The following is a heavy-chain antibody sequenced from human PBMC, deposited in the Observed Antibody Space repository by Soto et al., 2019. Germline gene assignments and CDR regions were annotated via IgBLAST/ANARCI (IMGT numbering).Heavy chain of an antibody. CDR3: GRGWGYDSNDYYYAY. D-gene: IGHD3-22*01. V-gene: IGHV1-69*01. CDR2: IIPIFGTA. Sequence: QVQLVQSGAEVRKPGSSVKVSCKASGGTFSRHAISWVRQAPGQGLEWMGGIIPIFGTANHAQKFQGRVTIIADESTGTGYRGFGNLRFADTALYYCGRGWGYDSNDYYYAYWGQGTLVIVSS. CDR1: GGTFSRHA. J-gene: IGHJ4*02.